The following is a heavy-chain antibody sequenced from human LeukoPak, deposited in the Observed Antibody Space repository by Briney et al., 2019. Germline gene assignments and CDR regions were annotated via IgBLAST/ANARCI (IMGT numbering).Heavy chain of an antibody. CDR1: GFTFSSYA. Sequence: GRSLRLSCAASGFTFSSYAMTWVRQAPGKGLEWVSSIDANGAGTFYADSVKGRFSISRDNAKNTLGLQMHSLTAEDTAVYYCAKDQSYYNWFDPWGQGTLVTVSS. CDR3: AKDQSYYNWFDP. CDR2: IDANGAGT. D-gene: IGHD3-10*01. V-gene: IGHV3-23*01. J-gene: IGHJ5*02.